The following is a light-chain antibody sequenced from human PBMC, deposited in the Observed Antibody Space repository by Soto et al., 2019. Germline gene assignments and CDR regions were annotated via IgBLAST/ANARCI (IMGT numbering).Light chain of an antibody. Sequence: SYELIQPPSVPVAPGKTATITCGGSNIGGKTVHWFQQKPGQAPVVVLYYDTHRPSGIPERFSGSNSGNTATLTITRVDAGDEADYYCHVWDSSRDHVVFGGGTKLTVL. CDR3: HVWDSSRDHVV. CDR2: YDT. V-gene: IGLV3-21*04. J-gene: IGLJ3*02. CDR1: NIGGKT.